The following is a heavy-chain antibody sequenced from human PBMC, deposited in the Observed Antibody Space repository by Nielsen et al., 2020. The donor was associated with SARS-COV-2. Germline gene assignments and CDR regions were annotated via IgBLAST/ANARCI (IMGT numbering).Heavy chain of an antibody. CDR3: AREKRWFGELAFDY. D-gene: IGHD3-10*01. V-gene: IGHV4-61*01. CDR2: IFYRGNT. Sequence: SETLSLTCIASGGSISTGSHYWSWIRQPPGKGLEWIGYIFYRGNTNYNPSLKSRVTISVDTSKNQFSLKVNSVTAADTAVYYCAREKRWFGELAFDYWGLGTLLTVSS. J-gene: IGHJ4*02. CDR1: GGSISTGSHY.